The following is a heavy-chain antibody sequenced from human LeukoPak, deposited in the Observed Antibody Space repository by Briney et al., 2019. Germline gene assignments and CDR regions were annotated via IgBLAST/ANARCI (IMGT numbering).Heavy chain of an antibody. CDR1: GGSISSSSYY. V-gene: IGHV4-39*01. CDR2: IYYSGST. J-gene: IGHJ5*02. D-gene: IGHD1-14*01. Sequence: PSETLSLTCTVSGGSISSSSYYWGWIRQPPGKGLEWIGSIYYSGSTYYNPSLKSRVTISVDTSKNQFSLKLSSVTAADTAVYYCARSGNRLNWFDPWGQGTLVTVSS. CDR3: ARSGNRLNWFDP.